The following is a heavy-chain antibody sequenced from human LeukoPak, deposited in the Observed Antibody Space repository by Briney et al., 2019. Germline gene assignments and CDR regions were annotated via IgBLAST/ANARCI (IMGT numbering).Heavy chain of an antibody. J-gene: IGHJ2*01. CDR2: IYYTGST. V-gene: IGHV4-59*01. D-gene: IGHD5-24*01. CDR1: GDSISRYY. CDR3: ARGPKGRRDACKSSWSFDL. Sequence: SETLSLTCTVSGDSISRYYWSWIRQPPGKGLEWIGYIYYTGSTNYNPSLKNRVTIPVDTSKNKSSLKLTSLTAADRAVYYCARGPKGRRDACKSSWSFDLWGRGTLVTVSS.